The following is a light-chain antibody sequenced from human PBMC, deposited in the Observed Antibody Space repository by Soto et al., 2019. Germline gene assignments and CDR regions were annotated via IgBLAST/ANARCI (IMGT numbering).Light chain of an antibody. Sequence: EIVMTQSPGTLSVSPGEGVTLSCRASQSISSSLAWYQQKSGQSPRLLIYAASTRAPCFTAKFSGSGSGTEFTLTISSLQSEDFAVYYCQQYSNWPPTFGQGTKVELK. CDR3: QQYSNWPPT. J-gene: IGKJ1*01. CDR2: AAS. V-gene: IGKV3-15*01. CDR1: QSISSS.